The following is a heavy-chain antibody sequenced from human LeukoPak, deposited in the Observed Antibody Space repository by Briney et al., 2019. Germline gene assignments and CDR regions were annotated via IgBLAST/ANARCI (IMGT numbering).Heavy chain of an antibody. CDR2: IYYTGST. J-gene: IGHJ3*02. CDR3: ARQEYDILTGRVLYAFDI. CDR1: AGSISSSSYY. Sequence: ASETLSLTCTVSAGSISSSSYYWGWIRQPPGKGLEWIGSIYYTGSTYYNPSLKSRVTTSVGTSKNQFSLKLSSVTAADTAVYYCARQEYDILTGRVLYAFDIWGQGTMVTVSS. D-gene: IGHD3-9*01. V-gene: IGHV4-39*07.